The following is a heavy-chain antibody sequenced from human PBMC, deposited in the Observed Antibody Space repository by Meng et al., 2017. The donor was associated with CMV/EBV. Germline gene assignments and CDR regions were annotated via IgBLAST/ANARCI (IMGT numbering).Heavy chain of an antibody. V-gene: IGHV3-23*01. CDR1: GFAFSSYA. CDR3: ARRRGRHSGGGSYYFDY. J-gene: IGHJ4*02. D-gene: IGHD4-23*01. Sequence: GESLKISCAASGFAFSSYAMSWVRQAPGKGLEWVSAISGGGGSTYYADSVKGRFTISRDNSKNTLYLQMNSLRAEDTAVYYCARRRGRHSGGGSYYFDYWGQGTLVTVSS. CDR2: ISGGGGST.